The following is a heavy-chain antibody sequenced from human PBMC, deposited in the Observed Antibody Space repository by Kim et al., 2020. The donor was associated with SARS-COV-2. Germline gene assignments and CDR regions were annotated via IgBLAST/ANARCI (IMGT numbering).Heavy chain of an antibody. CDR3: ARGDWFDP. CDR2: INHSGST. CDR1: GGSFSGYY. Sequence: SETLSLTCAVYGGSFSGYYWSWIRQPPGKGLEWIGEINHSGSTNYNPSLKSRVTISVDTSKNQFSLKLSSVTAADTAVYYCARGDWFDPWGQGTLVTVSS. J-gene: IGHJ5*02. V-gene: IGHV4-34*01.